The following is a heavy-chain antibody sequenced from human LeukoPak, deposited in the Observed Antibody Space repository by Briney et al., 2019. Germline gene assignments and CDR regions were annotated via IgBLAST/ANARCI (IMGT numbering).Heavy chain of an antibody. CDR3: AKDLRATIPPDAFDI. D-gene: IGHD5-12*01. Sequence: GGSLRLSCAASGFTFSDYYMSWIRQAPGKGLEWVSYISSSSSYTNYADSVKGRFTISRDNSKNTLYLQMNSLRAEDTAVYYCAKDLRATIPPDAFDIWGQGTMVTVSS. V-gene: IGHV3-11*05. CDR2: ISSSSSYT. CDR1: GFTFSDYY. J-gene: IGHJ3*02.